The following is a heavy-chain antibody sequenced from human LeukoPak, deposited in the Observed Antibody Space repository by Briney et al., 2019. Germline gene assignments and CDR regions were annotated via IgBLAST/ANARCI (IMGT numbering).Heavy chain of an antibody. CDR2: ISGSGATT. V-gene: IGHV3-23*01. Sequence: GGSLRLSCAASGFTFGSYGMSWVRQAPGKGLEWVSVISGSGATTYDADSVKGRLTISRDDSKNTAYLQMNSLETEDTAVYFCTTYCSSTSCYLGGYMDVWGKGTTVTVSS. J-gene: IGHJ6*03. D-gene: IGHD2-2*01. CDR3: TTYCSSTSCYLGGYMDV. CDR1: GFTFGSYG.